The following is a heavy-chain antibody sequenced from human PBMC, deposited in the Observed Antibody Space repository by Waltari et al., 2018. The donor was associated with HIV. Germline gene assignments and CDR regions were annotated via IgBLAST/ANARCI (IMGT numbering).Heavy chain of an antibody. CDR3: AREVSGSPYYFNY. Sequence: EVQLVESGGGLVQPGGSRQLSCVTSGFPFGSFSMRWVRQAPGKGLEWVANINKDSTERNYVDSVKGRFTIYRDNANSSLFLYVSSLRAEDTALYYCAREVSGSPYYFNYWGQGALLTVSS. J-gene: IGHJ4*02. CDR1: GFPFGSFS. V-gene: IGHV3-7*03. D-gene: IGHD6-19*01. CDR2: INKDSTER.